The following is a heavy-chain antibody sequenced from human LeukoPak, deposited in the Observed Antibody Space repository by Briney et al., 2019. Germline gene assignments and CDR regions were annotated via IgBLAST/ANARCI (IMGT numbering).Heavy chain of an antibody. J-gene: IGHJ5*02. CDR2: INPNTGGI. Sequence: VASVKVSCRAFGYTFTGYYIQWVRQAPGQGLEWMGWINPNTGGINYAQKFQGRVTMTRDTTISTAYMELSRLRSDDTAVYYCTREEGATMGANWFDPWGQGTLVTVSS. CDR1: GYTFTGYY. CDR3: TREEGATMGANWFDP. D-gene: IGHD1-26*01. V-gene: IGHV1-2*02.